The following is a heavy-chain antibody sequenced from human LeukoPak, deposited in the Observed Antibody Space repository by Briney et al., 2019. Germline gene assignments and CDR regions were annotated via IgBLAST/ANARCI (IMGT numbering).Heavy chain of an antibody. D-gene: IGHD5-24*01. CDR1: GFTFDDYA. CDR3: AKARDGLIGDAVDI. V-gene: IGHV3-9*01. CDR2: ISWNSGSI. J-gene: IGHJ3*02. Sequence: GGSLRLSCAASGFTFDDYAMHWVRQAPGKGLEWVSGISWNSGSIGYADSVKGRFTISRDNAKNSLYLQMNSLRAEDTALYYCAKARDGLIGDAVDIWGQGTMVTVSS.